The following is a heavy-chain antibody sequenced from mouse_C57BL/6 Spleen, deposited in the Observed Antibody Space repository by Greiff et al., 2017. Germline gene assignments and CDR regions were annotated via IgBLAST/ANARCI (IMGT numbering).Heavy chain of an antibody. V-gene: IGHV5-4*01. D-gene: IGHD1-1*01. CDR3: ARAGSRDAMDY. Sequence: EVHLVESGGGLVKPGGSLKLSCAASGFTFSSYAMSWVRQTPEKRLEWVATISDGGSYTYYPDNVKGRFTISRDNAKNNLYLQMSHLKSEDTAMYYCARAGSRDAMDYWGQGTSVTVSS. J-gene: IGHJ4*01. CDR1: GFTFSSYA. CDR2: ISDGGSYT.